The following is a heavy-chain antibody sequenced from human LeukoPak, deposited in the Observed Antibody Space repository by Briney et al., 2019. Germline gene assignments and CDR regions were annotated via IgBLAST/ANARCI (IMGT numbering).Heavy chain of an antibody. CDR2: VKQDGSEK. J-gene: IGHJ4*02. CDR3: ARFDWLLYFDY. CDR1: GFTFSSYW. D-gene: IGHD3-9*01. Sequence: PGGSLRLSCAASGFTFSSYWMSWVRQAPGKGLEWVANVKQDGSEKYYVDSVKGRFTISRDNAKNSLYLQMNSLRAEDTAVYYCARFDWLLYFDYWGQGTLVTVSS. V-gene: IGHV3-7*01.